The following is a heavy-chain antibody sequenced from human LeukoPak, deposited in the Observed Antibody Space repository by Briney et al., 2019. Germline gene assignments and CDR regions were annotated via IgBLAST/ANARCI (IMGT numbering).Heavy chain of an antibody. CDR1: GGSFSGFY. CDR3: AVGYCSGGSCYLPFDY. Sequence: SETLSLTCAVYGGSFSGFYWSWIRQPPGKGLEWIGEINHSGTTNYNPSLKSRVTISLDTSKNQLSLRLSSVTAADTAVYYCAVGYCSGGSCYLPFDYWGQRTLVTVSS. V-gene: IGHV4-34*01. J-gene: IGHJ4*02. D-gene: IGHD2-15*01. CDR2: INHSGTT.